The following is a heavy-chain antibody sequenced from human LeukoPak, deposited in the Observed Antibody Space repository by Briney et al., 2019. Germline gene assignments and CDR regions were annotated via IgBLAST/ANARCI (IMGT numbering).Heavy chain of an antibody. V-gene: IGHV3-74*01. CDR1: GFTFNSYW. D-gene: IGHD3-16*01. J-gene: IGHJ4*02. CDR3: ASGDDYDLGPDY. Sequence: GGSLRLSCAASGFTFNSYWIHWVRQAPGKGLVWVSRINTDGSRTNYADSVKGRFAISRDDAKNTLYLQMNTLRVEDTAVYYCASGDDYDLGPDYWGQGTLVTVSS. CDR2: INTDGSRT.